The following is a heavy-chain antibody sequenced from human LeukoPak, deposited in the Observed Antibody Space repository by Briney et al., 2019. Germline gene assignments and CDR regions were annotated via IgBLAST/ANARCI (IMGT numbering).Heavy chain of an antibody. CDR2: INTYNGNA. D-gene: IGHD5-18*01. CDR3: ATGRGYSYGFDY. CDR1: GYTFTTYG. V-gene: IGHV1-18*01. Sequence: ASVKVSCKASGYTFTTYGISWVRQAPGQGLEWMGWINTYNGNANSAQKFQDRVTMTRDTSTSTAYMQLSRLRSDDTAVYYCATGRGYSYGFDYWGQGTLVTVSS. J-gene: IGHJ4*02.